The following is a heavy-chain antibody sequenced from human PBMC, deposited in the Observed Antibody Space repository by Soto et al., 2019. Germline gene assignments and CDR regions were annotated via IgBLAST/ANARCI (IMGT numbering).Heavy chain of an antibody. D-gene: IGHD7-27*01. CDR3: ARDVANWGRPTAFDL. V-gene: IGHV1-46*01. Sequence: ASVKVSCKSPGYTFTSYYMHWLRRSPGQGLEWMGIINPSDGSTSYAQKFQGRVTMTRDTSTNTVYMELSSPRSEDTAVYYCARDVANWGRPTAFDLWGQGKMVTVSS. J-gene: IGHJ3*01. CDR1: GYTFTSYY. CDR2: INPSDGST.